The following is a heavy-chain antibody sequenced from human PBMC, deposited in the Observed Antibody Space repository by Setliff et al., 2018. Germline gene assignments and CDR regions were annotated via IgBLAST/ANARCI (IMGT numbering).Heavy chain of an antibody. CDR1: GGSISSYY. CDR2: IYTSGST. Sequence: SETLSLTCTVSGGSISSYYWSWIRQPAGKGLEWIGRIYTSGSTNYNPSLKSRVTMSVDTSKNQFSLKLSSVTVADTAVYYCARSYYNFWSGYYRVNWFDPWGQGTLVTVSS. J-gene: IGHJ5*02. V-gene: IGHV4-4*07. CDR3: ARSYYNFWSGYYRVNWFDP. D-gene: IGHD3-3*01.